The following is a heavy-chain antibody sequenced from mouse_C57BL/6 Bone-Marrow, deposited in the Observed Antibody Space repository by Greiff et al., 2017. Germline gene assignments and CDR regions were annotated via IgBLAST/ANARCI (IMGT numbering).Heavy chain of an antibody. Sequence: EVKLMESGGGLVQPGGSLKLSCAASGFTFSDYGMAWVRQAPRKGPEWVAFISNLAYSIYYADTVTGRFTISRENAKNTLYLEMSSLRSEDTAMYHCARQFFLDYWGQGTSVTVSS. CDR2: ISNLAYSI. CDR1: GFTFSDYG. CDR3: ARQFFLDY. V-gene: IGHV5-15*01. J-gene: IGHJ4*01.